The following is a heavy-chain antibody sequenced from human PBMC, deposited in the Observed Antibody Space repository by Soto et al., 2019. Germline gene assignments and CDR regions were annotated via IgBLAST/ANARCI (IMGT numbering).Heavy chain of an antibody. CDR1: GFTFSNYA. CDR3: AVRSNYDSGSFDY. V-gene: IGHV3-64*01. J-gene: IGHJ4*02. D-gene: IGHD3-10*01. Sequence: EVQLVESGGGVVQPGGSLRLSCAASGFTFSNYAMHWVRQAPGKGLEYVSGISDNGGRTNYANSVRARFTISRDNSKNTLYLQMGSLRAEDMAVYYCAVRSNYDSGSFDYWGQGTLVTVSS. CDR2: ISDNGGRT.